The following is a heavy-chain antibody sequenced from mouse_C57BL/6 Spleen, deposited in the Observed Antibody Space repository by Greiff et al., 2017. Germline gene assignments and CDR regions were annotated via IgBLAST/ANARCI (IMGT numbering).Heavy chain of an antibody. CDR1: GYTFTSYW. J-gene: IGHJ4*01. D-gene: IGHD2-2*01. CDR2: IDPSDSYT. V-gene: IGHV1-69*01. CDR3: ARSVYGYDEGGAMDY. Sequence: QVQLQQPGAELVMPGASVKLSCKASGYTFTSYWMHWVKQRPGQGLEWIGEIDPSDSYTNYNQKFKGKSTLTVDKSSSTAYMQLSSLTSEDSAVYYCARSVYGYDEGGAMDYWGQGTSVTVSS.